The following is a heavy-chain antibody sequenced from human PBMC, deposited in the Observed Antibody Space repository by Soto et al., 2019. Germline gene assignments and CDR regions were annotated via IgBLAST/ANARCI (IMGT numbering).Heavy chain of an antibody. Sequence: ASVKVSCKASGGTFSSYAISWVRQAPGQGLEWMGGIIPIFGTANYAQKFQGRVTITADKSTSTAYMELSSLRSEDTAVYYCARDVPLNYYDGTFSYYAMDVWGQGTTVTVSS. V-gene: IGHV1-69*06. CDR3: ARDVPLNYYDGTFSYYAMDV. CDR2: IIPIFGTA. CDR1: GGTFSSYA. J-gene: IGHJ6*02. D-gene: IGHD3-16*01.